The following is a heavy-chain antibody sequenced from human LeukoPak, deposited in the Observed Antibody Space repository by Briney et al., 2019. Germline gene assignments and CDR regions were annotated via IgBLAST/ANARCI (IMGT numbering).Heavy chain of an antibody. J-gene: IGHJ2*01. CDR3: AREWDSSGYYSERYFDL. CDR2: INPSGGST. Sequence: ASVKVSCKASGYTFTSYYMHWVRQAPGQGLEWMGIINPSGGSTSYAQKFQGRVTMTRDTSTSTVYMELSSLRSEDTAVYYCAREWDSSGYYSERYFDLWGRGTLVTVSS. D-gene: IGHD3-22*01. V-gene: IGHV1-46*01. CDR1: GYTFTSYY.